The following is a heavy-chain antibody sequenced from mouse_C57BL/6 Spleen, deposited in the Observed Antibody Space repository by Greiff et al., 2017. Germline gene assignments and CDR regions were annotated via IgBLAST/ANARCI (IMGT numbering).Heavy chain of an antibody. V-gene: IGHV5-4*01. CDR3: ARTGGYGNFYFDY. J-gene: IGHJ2*01. D-gene: IGHD2-1*01. CDR1: GFTFSSYA. Sequence: EVQGVESGGGLVKPGGSLKLSCAASGFTFSSYAMSWVRQTPEKRLEWVATISDGGSYTYYPDNVKGRFTIFRDNAKNNLYLQMSHLKSEDTAMYYCARTGGYGNFYFDYWGQGTTLTVSS. CDR2: ISDGGSYT.